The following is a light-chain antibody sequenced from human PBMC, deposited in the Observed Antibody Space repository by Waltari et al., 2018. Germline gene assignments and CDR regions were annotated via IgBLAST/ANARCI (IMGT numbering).Light chain of an antibody. CDR3: QQYGTPQGYI. V-gene: IGKV3-20*01. J-gene: IGKJ2*01. CDR1: QRVSSNY. Sequence: EIVLTQSPGTLSLSPGETATLPCRANQRVSSNYFAWYQKKAGQAPSLLIYGASNKGPGVPDRFSGRVSGAEFTLTISRLDPEDFAVYYCQQYGTPQGYIFGQGTKVDI. CDR2: GAS.